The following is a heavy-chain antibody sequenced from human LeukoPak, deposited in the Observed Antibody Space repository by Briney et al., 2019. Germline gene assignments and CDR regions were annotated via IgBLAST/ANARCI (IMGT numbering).Heavy chain of an antibody. CDR3: ARDRGYSYGPPDAFDI. Sequence: PGGSLRLSCAASGFTFSSYAMHWVRQAPGKGLEYVSAISSNGGSTYYANSVKGRFTISRDNSKNTLYLQMGSLRAEDMAVYYCARDRGYSYGPPDAFDIWGQGTMVTVSS. D-gene: IGHD5-18*01. CDR1: GFTFSSYA. J-gene: IGHJ3*02. V-gene: IGHV3-64*01. CDR2: ISSNGGST.